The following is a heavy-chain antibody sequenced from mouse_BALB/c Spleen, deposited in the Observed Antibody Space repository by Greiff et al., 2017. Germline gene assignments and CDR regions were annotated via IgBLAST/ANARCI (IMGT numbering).Heavy chain of an antibody. CDR3: ARDYDYDGAWFAY. J-gene: IGHJ3*01. CDR2: ISSGSSTI. CDR1: GFTFSSFG. D-gene: IGHD2-4*01. Sequence: EVKVVESGGGLVQPGGSRKLSCAASGFTFSSFGMHWVRQAPEKGLEWVAYISSGSSTIYYADTVKGRFTISRDNPKNTLFLQMTSLRSEDTAMYYCARDYDYDGAWFAYWGQGTLVTVSA. V-gene: IGHV5-17*02.